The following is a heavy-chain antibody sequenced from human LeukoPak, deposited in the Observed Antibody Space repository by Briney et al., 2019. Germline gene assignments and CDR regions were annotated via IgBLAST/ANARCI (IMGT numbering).Heavy chain of an antibody. Sequence: SETLSLTCTVSGGSIRSYYWSWIRQSPGKGLEWIGHIYYTGSTNYNPSLKSRVTISVDTSKNQFSLKLSSVTAADTAVYYCARDWDTAMVKGDYWGQGTLVTVSS. CDR1: GGSIRSYY. CDR2: IYYTGST. J-gene: IGHJ4*02. D-gene: IGHD5-18*01. V-gene: IGHV4-59*12. CDR3: ARDWDTAMVKGDY.